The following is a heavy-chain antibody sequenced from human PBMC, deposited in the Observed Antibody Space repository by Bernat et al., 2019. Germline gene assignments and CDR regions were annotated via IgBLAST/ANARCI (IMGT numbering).Heavy chain of an antibody. Sequence: SGYTFTSYYMHLVRHAPGPGLEWLGIINPSGCITSYAQKFQGRVTMTRDTSTRTVYMELCSLRSEDTAVSYCARQTLLSITMIVVGNPTIDIWGQGTMV. CDR2: INPSGCIT. J-gene: IGHJ3*02. CDR3: ARQTLLSITMIVVGNPTIDI. D-gene: IGHD3-22*01. CDR1: GYTFTSYY. V-gene: IGHV1-46*03.